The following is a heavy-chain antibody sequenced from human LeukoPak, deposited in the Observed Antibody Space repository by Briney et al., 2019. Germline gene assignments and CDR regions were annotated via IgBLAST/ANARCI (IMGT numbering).Heavy chain of an antibody. V-gene: IGHV4-31*03. CDR1: GGSISSGGYY. Sequence: ASETLSLTCTVSGGSISSGGYYWSWIRQHPGKGLEWIGYIYYSGSTYYNPSLKSRVTISVDTSKNQFSLKLSSVTAADTAVYYCARSYEGGYYSAGGYWGQGTLVTVSS. D-gene: IGHD3-3*01. J-gene: IGHJ4*02. CDR2: IYYSGST. CDR3: ARSYEGGYYSAGGY.